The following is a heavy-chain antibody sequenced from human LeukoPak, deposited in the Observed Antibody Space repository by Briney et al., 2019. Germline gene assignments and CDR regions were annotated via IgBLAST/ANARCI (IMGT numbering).Heavy chain of an antibody. CDR1: GYTFTGYY. CDR2: INPNSGGT. V-gene: IGHV1-2*02. D-gene: IGHD3-22*01. CDR3: ARRGEYYYDSSGYRY. J-gene: IGHJ4*02. Sequence: ASVKVSCKASGYTFTGYYMHWVRQAPGQGLEWMGWINPNSGGTNYAQKFQGRVTMTRDTSISTAYMELSRLRSDDTAVYYCARRGEYYYDSSGYRYWGQGTLVTVSS.